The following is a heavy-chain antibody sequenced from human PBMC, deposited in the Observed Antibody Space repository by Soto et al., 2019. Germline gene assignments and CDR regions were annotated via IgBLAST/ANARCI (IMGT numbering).Heavy chain of an antibody. CDR2: ISAGGGST. CDR1: GFIFSSYA. V-gene: IGHV3-23*01. Sequence: EVQLLESGGGLVQPGGSLRLSCAASGFIFSSYAMSWVRQAPGKGLEWVSAISAGGGSTYYADSVKGRFTISRDNSKNTLYLQMNSLRAEDTAVYYCAKGLHSSSWPKITDHYYYYMDVWGKGTTVTVSS. CDR3: AKGLHSSSWPKITDHYYYYMDV. J-gene: IGHJ6*03. D-gene: IGHD6-13*01.